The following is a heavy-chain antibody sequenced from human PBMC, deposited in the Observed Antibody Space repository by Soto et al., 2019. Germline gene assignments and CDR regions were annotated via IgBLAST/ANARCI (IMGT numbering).Heavy chain of an antibody. CDR2: INHSGST. CDR3: ARCATGTTSAFDI. D-gene: IGHD1-1*01. J-gene: IGHJ3*02. CDR1: GGSFSGYY. V-gene: IGHV4-34*01. Sequence: SETLSLTCAVYGGSFSGYYWSWIRQPPGKGLEWIGEINHSGSTNYNPSLKSRVTISVDTSKNQSSLKLSSVTAADTTVYYCARCATGTTSAFDIWGQGTLVTVSS.